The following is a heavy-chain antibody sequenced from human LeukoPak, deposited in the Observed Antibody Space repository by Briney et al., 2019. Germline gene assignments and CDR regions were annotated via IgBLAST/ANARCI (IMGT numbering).Heavy chain of an antibody. CDR2: IRQDGNEK. Sequence: GGSLRLSCAASGFTFSDYWMSWVRQAPGKGLEWVANIRQDGNEKYFVDSVKGRFTISRDNAKNSLYLQMNSLRVEDTAVYYCARVGRLQYGDYVAFDYWGQGALVTVSS. D-gene: IGHD4-17*01. J-gene: IGHJ4*02. V-gene: IGHV3-7*03. CDR3: ARVGRLQYGDYVAFDY. CDR1: GFTFSDYW.